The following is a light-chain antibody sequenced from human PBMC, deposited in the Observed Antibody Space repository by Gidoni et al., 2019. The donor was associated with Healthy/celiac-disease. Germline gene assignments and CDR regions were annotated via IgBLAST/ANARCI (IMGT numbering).Light chain of an antibody. Sequence: EIVLTQSPGTLSLSPGERATLSCRASQSVSSSYLAWYQQKPGQAPRLLIYGASRRATGIPDRFSGSGSGTDVTLTISRLEPEDFAVYYCQQYGSSPYTFGQGTKLEIK. CDR1: QSVSSSY. V-gene: IGKV3-20*01. CDR2: GAS. J-gene: IGKJ2*01. CDR3: QQYGSSPYT.